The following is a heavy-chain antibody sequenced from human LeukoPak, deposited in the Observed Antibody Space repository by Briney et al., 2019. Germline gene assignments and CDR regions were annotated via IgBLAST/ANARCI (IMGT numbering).Heavy chain of an antibody. CDR2: IYYSGST. CDR1: GGSVGSGSNY. V-gene: IGHV4-61*01. Sequence: PSETLSLTCSVSGGSVGSGSNYWSWIRQPPGKGLEWIGYIYYSGSTNYNPSLKSRVTISVDTSKNQFSLKLTPVTAADTAVYYCARDSASYYYDSSGYYRPFDYWGQGTLVTVSS. CDR3: ARDSASYYYDSSGYYRPFDY. D-gene: IGHD3-22*01. J-gene: IGHJ4*02.